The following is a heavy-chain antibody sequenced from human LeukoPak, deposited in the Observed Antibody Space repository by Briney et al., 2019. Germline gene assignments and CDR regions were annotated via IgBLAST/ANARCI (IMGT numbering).Heavy chain of an antibody. CDR2: ISWNSGSI. J-gene: IGHJ5*02. V-gene: IGHV3-9*01. D-gene: IGHD2-15*01. CDR3: AKGVQTAATSEFDP. Sequence: GRSLRLSCAASGFTFDDYAMHWVRQAPGKGLEWVSGISWNSGSIGYADSVKGRFTISRDNAKNSLYLQMNSLRAEDTALYYCAKGVQTAATSEFDPWGQGTLVTVSS. CDR1: GFTFDDYA.